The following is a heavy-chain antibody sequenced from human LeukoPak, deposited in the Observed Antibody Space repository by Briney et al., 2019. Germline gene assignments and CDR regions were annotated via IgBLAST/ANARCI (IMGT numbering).Heavy chain of an antibody. CDR3: ARGPIAVAGNIDY. Sequence: SETLSLTCTVSGASMSSNYWGWLRQSPGKGLEWIGHMYYRGSSYYNPSLKSRVTISLDMSKNQFSLRLSSVTAADTAVYYCARGPIAVAGNIDYWGQGTLVTVSS. D-gene: IGHD6-19*01. J-gene: IGHJ4*02. CDR1: GASMSSNY. V-gene: IGHV4-59*12. CDR2: MYYRGSS.